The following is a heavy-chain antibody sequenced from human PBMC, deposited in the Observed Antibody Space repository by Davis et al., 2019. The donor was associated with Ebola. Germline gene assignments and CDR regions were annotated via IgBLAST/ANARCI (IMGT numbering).Heavy chain of an antibody. V-gene: IGHV3-48*02. CDR1: GFTFSSYS. CDR2: ISSSSSTI. D-gene: IGHD4-23*01. Sequence: GESLKISCAASGFTFSSYSMHWVRQAPGKGLEWVSYISSSSSTIYYADSVKGRFTISRDNAKNSLYVQMNSLGDEDTAVYYCARDSTTVVSQKQFDYWGQGTLVTVSS. J-gene: IGHJ4*02. CDR3: ARDSTTVVSQKQFDY.